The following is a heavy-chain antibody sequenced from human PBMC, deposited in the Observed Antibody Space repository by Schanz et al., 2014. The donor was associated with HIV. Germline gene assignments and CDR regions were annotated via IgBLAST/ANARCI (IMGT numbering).Heavy chain of an antibody. J-gene: IGHJ6*02. CDR1: GYTFSDYY. D-gene: IGHD6-13*01. CDR2: INPNSGGT. CDR3: ASDLSVYSSSSSV. Sequence: QVQLVQSGAEVKMPGASVKVSCKSSGYTFSDYYMHWLRQAPGQGLEWMGWINPNSGGTNYAQKFQGRVTMTRDTSISTVYMELRRLRSDDTAVYYCASDLSVYSSSSSVWGQGTTVTVSS. V-gene: IGHV1-2*02.